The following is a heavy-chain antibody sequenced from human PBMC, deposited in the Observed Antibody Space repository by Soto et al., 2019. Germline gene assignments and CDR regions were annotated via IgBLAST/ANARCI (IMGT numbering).Heavy chain of an antibody. D-gene: IGHD6-13*01. CDR2: ITGSGAGS. V-gene: IGHV3-23*01. J-gene: IGHJ5*02. CDR1: GFTFSSYA. Sequence: GSLRLSCAASGFTFSSYAMNWVRQAPGKGLEWVSGITGSGAGSYYSDSVKGRFTISRDNSKNTLYLQMNSLRAEDTAVYYCAKAYSNSWPNDWFDHWGQGTLVNVSS. CDR3: AKAYSNSWPNDWFDH.